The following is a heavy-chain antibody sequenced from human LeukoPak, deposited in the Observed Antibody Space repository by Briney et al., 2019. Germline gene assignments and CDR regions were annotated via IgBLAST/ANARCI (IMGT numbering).Heavy chain of an antibody. Sequence: SGRSLRLSCTASGFTFGDYAMSWFRQAPGKGLEWVGFIRSKAYGGTTEYAASVKGRFTISRDDSKSIAYLQMNSLKTEDTAVYYCTRDRGMYYYGSGSVNYWGQGTLVTVSS. CDR1: GFTFGDYA. CDR2: IRSKAYGGTT. J-gene: IGHJ4*02. D-gene: IGHD3-10*01. CDR3: TRDRGMYYYGSGSVNY. V-gene: IGHV3-49*03.